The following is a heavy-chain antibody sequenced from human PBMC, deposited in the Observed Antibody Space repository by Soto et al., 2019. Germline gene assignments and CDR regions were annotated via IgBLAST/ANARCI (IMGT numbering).Heavy chain of an antibody. J-gene: IGHJ4*02. V-gene: IGHV3-30-3*01. D-gene: IGHD2-15*01. CDR1: GFTFSSYA. CDR2: ISYDGSNK. CDR3: ARERRYWSGGSCYNLDDS. Sequence: QVQLVESGGGVVQPGRSLRLSCAASGFTFSSYAMHWVRQAPGKGLEWVAVISYDGSNKYYADSVKGRFTISRDNSKNTLYLQMNSLRAEDTAVYYCARERRYWSGGSCYNLDDSWGQGTLVTVSS.